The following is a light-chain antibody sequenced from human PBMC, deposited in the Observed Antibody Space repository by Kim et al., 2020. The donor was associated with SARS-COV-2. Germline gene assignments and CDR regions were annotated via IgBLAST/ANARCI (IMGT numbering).Light chain of an antibody. CDR3: QHYNGDNFT. Sequence: DIQMTQSPSTLSASVGDRVTITCRASQGIITYLAWYQQKPGKAPKLLIYGASTLQTGVPSRFSGSGSGTEFTLTISSLQPEDFATYYCQHYNGDNFTFGQGTKVEVK. CDR1: QGIITY. V-gene: IGKV1-9*01. J-gene: IGKJ1*01. CDR2: GAS.